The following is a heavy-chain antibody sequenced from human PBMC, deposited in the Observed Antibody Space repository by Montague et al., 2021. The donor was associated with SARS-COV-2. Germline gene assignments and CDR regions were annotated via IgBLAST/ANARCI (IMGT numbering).Heavy chain of an antibody. CDR1: DGSVISTYPH. V-gene: IGHV4-61*01. J-gene: IGHJ4*02. CDR3: TRGIDSYKTGY. D-gene: IGHD6-13*01. CDR2: LFHIDTA. Sequence: SETLSLTCTVSDGSVISTYPHWHWVRQSPGRGLEWIGGYLFHIDTADYHAFLRSRVTISVDTSKNQFSLKLTSVTAADTAVYYCTRGIDSYKTGYWGQGIQVTVSS.